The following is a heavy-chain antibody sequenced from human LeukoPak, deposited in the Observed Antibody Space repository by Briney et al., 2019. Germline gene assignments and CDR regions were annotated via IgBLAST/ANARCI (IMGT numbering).Heavy chain of an antibody. V-gene: IGHV3-48*04. Sequence: GGSLRLSCAASGFTFSGYDMSWVRQAPGKGLEWVSYTSSSSSTIYYADSVKSRFTISRDNAKNSMYLQMNSLRAEDTAVYYCARLRYYGMDVWGQGTTVTVSS. CDR1: GFTFSGYD. J-gene: IGHJ6*02. CDR2: TSSSSSTI. CDR3: ARLRYYGMDV.